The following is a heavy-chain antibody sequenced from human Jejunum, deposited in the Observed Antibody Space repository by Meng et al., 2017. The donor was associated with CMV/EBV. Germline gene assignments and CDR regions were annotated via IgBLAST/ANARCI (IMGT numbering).Heavy chain of an antibody. CDR1: GFTVSSKY. J-gene: IGHJ4*02. CDR2: IYSGGST. V-gene: IGHV3-66*01. D-gene: IGHD3-16*01. Sequence: GGGLGQLGGSLRLSWAASGFTVSSKYMSWVRQAPGKGLEWVSVIYSGGSTYYADSVKGRVIISRDSSKNTVYLQMNSLRAEDTAVYYCAESLKITNWGQGTLVTVSS. CDR3: AESLKITN.